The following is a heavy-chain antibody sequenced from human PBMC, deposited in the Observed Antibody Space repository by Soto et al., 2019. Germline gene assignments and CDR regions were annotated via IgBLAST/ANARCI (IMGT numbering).Heavy chain of an antibody. D-gene: IGHD6-13*01. CDR3: ARRPAAGTGNYFGH. V-gene: IGHV3-30-3*01. Sequence: QVQLVESGGGVVQPGKSLRLSCAASGFTFSDYPIHWVRQAPGKGLEWVAVISYDGTNEQYAGSVKGRFTISRDNSKNTLYLQVNSLRAEDTAVYYCARRPAAGTGNYFGHWGPVTLVTVSS. J-gene: IGHJ4*01. CDR1: GFTFSDYP. CDR2: ISYDGTNE.